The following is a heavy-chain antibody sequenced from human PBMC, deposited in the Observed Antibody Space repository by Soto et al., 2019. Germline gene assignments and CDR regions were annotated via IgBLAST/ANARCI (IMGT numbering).Heavy chain of an antibody. CDR2: IIPILGIA. CDR1: GGTFSSYT. Sequence: ASVKVSCKASGGTFSSYTISWVRQAPGQGLEWMGRIIPILGIANYAQKFQGRVTITADKSTSTAYMELSSLRSEDTAVYYCASYDSIAYDAFDIWGQWTMVTVSS. V-gene: IGHV1-69*02. CDR3: ASYDSIAYDAFDI. D-gene: IGHD5-12*01. J-gene: IGHJ3*02.